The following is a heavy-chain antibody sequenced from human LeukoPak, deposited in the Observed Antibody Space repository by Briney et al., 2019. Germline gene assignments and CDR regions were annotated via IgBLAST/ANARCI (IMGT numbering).Heavy chain of an antibody. Sequence: GASVKVSCKASGYTFTSYGISWVRQAPGQGLEWMGWISACNGNTNYAQKLQGRVTMTTDTSTSTAYMELRSLRSDDTAVYYCARRIVGATLRGNWFDPWGQGTLVTVSS. J-gene: IGHJ5*02. V-gene: IGHV1-18*01. CDR1: GYTFTSYG. CDR3: ARRIVGATLRGNWFDP. D-gene: IGHD1-26*01. CDR2: ISACNGNT.